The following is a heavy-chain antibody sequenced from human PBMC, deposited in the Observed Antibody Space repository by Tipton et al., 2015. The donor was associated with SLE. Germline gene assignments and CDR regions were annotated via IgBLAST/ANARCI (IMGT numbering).Heavy chain of an antibody. CDR1: GGSISSHY. CDR3: ARYYYDSSGSWAFDI. J-gene: IGHJ3*02. Sequence: GLVKPSGTLSLTCTVSGGSISSHYWSWIRQPPGKGLEWIGYIYYSGSTNYNPSLKSRVTISVDTSKNQFSLKLSSVTAADTAVYYCARYYYDSSGSWAFDIWGQGTMVTVSS. V-gene: IGHV4-59*08. CDR2: IYYSGST. D-gene: IGHD3-22*01.